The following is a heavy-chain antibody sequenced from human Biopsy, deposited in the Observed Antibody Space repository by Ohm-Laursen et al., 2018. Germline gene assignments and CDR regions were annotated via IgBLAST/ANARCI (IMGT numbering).Heavy chain of an antibody. Sequence: SDTLSLTCTVSDASASSGRYYWTWIRQPPRKPLEWIGYFYSSGTTRYNPSLESRLSISMDTSKYEVSLRLTSMTAADTAVYFCARAPADQYAARNYYSSHAFDMWGQGTKVTVSS. CDR2: FYSSGTT. V-gene: IGHV4-61*01. CDR1: DASASSGRYY. CDR3: ARAPADQYAARNYYSSHAFDM. D-gene: IGHD3-10*01. J-gene: IGHJ3*02.